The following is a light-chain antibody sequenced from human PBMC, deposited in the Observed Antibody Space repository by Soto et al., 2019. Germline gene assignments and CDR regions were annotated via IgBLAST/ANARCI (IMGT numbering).Light chain of an antibody. CDR1: QDISNH. CDR3: QQYNSYPLT. CDR2: AAS. Sequence: DIQMTQSPPSLSASVGDRVTITCRASQDISNHLAWFQQKPGKAPKSLYYAASNLQSGVPSQFSGSGSGTDFTLTISSLQPEDFASYYCQQYNSYPLTFGGGTKVEIK. J-gene: IGKJ4*01. V-gene: IGKV1-16*02.